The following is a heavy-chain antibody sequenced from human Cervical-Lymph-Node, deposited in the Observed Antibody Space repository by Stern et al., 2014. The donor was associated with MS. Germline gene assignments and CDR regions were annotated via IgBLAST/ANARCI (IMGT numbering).Heavy chain of an antibody. CDR1: EYTHNNYL. J-gene: IGHJ6*02. D-gene: IGHD2-15*01. V-gene: IGHV1-46*02. CDR2: INPSGAT. Sequence: QVQLVQSGSEVKKPGASVKVSCKASEYTHNNYLIHWVRQAPGQRPDWMGVINPSGATNYAQKVQDRVTMTTDASTSTFYMGLSRLRSEDTAVYYCAVRYCSGGRCYSVPDVWGQGTTVIVSS. CDR3: AVRYCSGGRCYSVPDV.